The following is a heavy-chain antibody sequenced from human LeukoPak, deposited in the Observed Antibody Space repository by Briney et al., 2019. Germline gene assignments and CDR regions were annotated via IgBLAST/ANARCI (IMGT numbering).Heavy chain of an antibody. J-gene: IGHJ3*02. CDR1: GFTFSNAW. D-gene: IGHD3-22*01. CDR2: IKSKTDGGTT. CDR3: TTEGVVVINGAFDI. Sequence: GGSPRLSCAASGFTFSNAWMSWVRQAPGKGLEWVGRIKSKTDGGTTDYAAPVKGRFTISRDDSKNTLYLQMNSLKTEDTAVYYCTTEGVVVINGAFDIWGQGTMVTVSS. V-gene: IGHV3-15*01.